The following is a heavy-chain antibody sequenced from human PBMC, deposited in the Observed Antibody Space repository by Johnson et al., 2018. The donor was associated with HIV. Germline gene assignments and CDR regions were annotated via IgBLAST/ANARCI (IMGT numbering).Heavy chain of an antibody. D-gene: IGHD6-19*01. CDR3: AKVNRMEQWLAGGGAFDI. Sequence: QMLLVESGGGLVQPGGSLRLSCAASGFTVSSNYMSWVRQAPGKGLEWVAVISYDGSNKYYADSVKGRFTISRDNSKNTLYLQMNSLRAEDTAVYYCAKVNRMEQWLAGGGAFDIWGQGTMVTVSS. CDR1: GFTVSSNY. J-gene: IGHJ3*02. CDR2: ISYDGSNK. V-gene: IGHV3-30*18.